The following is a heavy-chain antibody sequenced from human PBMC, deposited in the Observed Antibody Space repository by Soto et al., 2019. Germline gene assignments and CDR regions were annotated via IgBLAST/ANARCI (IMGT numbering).Heavy chain of an antibody. D-gene: IGHD4-17*01. CDR3: ARGATTVEHYYYYGMDV. CDR1: GGSFSGYY. Sequence: SETLSLTCAVYGGSFSGYYWSWIRQPPGKGLEWIGEISHSGGTTYNPSIKSRVTISVDTSKNQFSLKLSPVTAADTAVYYCARGATTVEHYYYYGMDVWGQGTAVTVSS. CDR2: ISHSGGT. J-gene: IGHJ6*02. V-gene: IGHV4-34*01.